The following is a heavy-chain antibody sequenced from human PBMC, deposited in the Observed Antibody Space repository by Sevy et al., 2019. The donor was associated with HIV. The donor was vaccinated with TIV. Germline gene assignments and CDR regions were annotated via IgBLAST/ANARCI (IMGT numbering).Heavy chain of an antibody. CDR3: TTDPYYDDSTGFQPYFDY. CDR1: GFTFSNAW. V-gene: IGHV3-15*07. D-gene: IGHD3-22*01. J-gene: IGHJ4*02. Sequence: GGSLRLSCAASGFTFSNAWLNWVRQAPGKGLEWVGRIKRKTDGGTTDYAATVKGSFTISRDDSKNTVYLQMNSLKTEDTAVYYCTTDPYYDDSTGFQPYFDYWGQGTLVTVSS. CDR2: IKRKTDGGTT.